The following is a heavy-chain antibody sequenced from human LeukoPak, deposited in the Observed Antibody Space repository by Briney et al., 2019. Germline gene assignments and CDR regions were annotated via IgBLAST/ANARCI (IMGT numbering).Heavy chain of an antibody. Sequence: PGGSLRLSCVASGFTFNRYWMSWVRQAPGKGLEWVAKIKQDEIEKYYVDSVKGRFTISRDNAKNSLYLQINSLRVDDTAVYYCARFGGFPAYAFEYWGQGTLVTVSS. J-gene: IGHJ4*02. V-gene: IGHV3-7*01. D-gene: IGHD3-16*01. CDR2: IKQDEIEK. CDR3: ARFGGFPAYAFEY. CDR1: GFTFNRYW.